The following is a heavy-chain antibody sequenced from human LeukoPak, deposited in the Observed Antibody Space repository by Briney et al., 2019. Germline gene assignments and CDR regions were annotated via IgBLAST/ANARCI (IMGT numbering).Heavy chain of an antibody. Sequence: GGSLRLSCAASGFTFSSFAMSWVRQAPGKGLEWVSAISDSGGNTYYTDSVKGRFTISRDNSESTLYLQMNSLRAEDTAVFYCAKDSRSYGGHDVDIWGQGTMVTVSS. CDR2: ISDSGGNT. V-gene: IGHV3-23*01. CDR3: AKDSRSYGGHDVDI. D-gene: IGHD3-10*01. J-gene: IGHJ3*02. CDR1: GFTFSSFA.